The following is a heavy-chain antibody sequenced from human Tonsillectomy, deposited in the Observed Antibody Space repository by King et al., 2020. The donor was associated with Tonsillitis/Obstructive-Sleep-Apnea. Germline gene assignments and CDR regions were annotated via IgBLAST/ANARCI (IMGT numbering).Heavy chain of an antibody. CDR1: GYSFTNYG. D-gene: IGHD3-10*01. Sequence: VQLVESGAEVKKPGASVKVSCKASGYSFTNYGISWVRQAPGQGLEWMGWISAYNGNTNYAQKFQDRVTMTTDTSTSTAYMELRSLRSDDTAVYYCARGGNYYGSGHLYYYGMDVWGQGTTVTVSS. J-gene: IGHJ6*02. CDR3: ARGGNYYGSGHLYYYGMDV. V-gene: IGHV1-18*01. CDR2: ISAYNGNT.